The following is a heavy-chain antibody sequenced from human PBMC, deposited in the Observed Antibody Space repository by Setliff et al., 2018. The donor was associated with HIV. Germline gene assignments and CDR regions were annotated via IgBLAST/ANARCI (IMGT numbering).Heavy chain of an antibody. CDR3: ARTGASSAWYLDY. D-gene: IGHD6-19*01. J-gene: IGHJ4*02. V-gene: IGHV4-59*01. Sequence: SETLSLTCTVSGGSISSYYWSWIRQPPGKGLEWIGYIYYSGSTNYNTSLKSRVTISVDTSRNQFSLRLRSVTAADTAVYYCARTGASSAWYLDYWGQGILVNVSS. CDR2: IYYSGST. CDR1: GGSISSYY.